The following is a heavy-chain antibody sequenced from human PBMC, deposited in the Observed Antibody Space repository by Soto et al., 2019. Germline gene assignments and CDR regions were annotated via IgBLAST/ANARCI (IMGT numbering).Heavy chain of an antibody. CDR1: GGSISSSSYY. CDR3: ATPRYSSGWYTPYYYYYGMDV. J-gene: IGHJ6*02. Sequence: PSETLSLTCTVSGGSISSSSYYWGWIRQPPGKGLEWIGSIYYSGSTYYNPSLKSRVTISVDTSKNQFSLKLSSVTAADTAVYYCATPRYSSGWYTPYYYYYGMDVWGQGTTVTVSS. D-gene: IGHD6-19*01. CDR2: IYYSGST. V-gene: IGHV4-39*01.